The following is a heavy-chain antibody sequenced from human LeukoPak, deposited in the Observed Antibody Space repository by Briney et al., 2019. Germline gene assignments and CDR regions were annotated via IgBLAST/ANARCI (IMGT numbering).Heavy chain of an antibody. J-gene: IGHJ4*02. CDR3: AKGRIVRGVIGFLFDY. Sequence: PGGSLRLSCAASGFTFSSYAMSWVRQAPGKGLEWVSAISGSGGSTYYADSVKGRFTISRDNSKNTLYLQMNSLRAEDTAVYYCAKGRIVRGVIGFLFDYWGQGTLVTVSS. D-gene: IGHD3-10*01. CDR2: ISGSGGST. CDR1: GFTFSSYA. V-gene: IGHV3-23*01.